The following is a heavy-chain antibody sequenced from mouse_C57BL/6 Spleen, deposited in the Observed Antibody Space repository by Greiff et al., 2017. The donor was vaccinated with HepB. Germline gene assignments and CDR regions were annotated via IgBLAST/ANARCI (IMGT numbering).Heavy chain of an antibody. Sequence: QVQLQQSGAELVKPGASVKISCKASGYAFSSYWMNWVKQRPGKGLEWIGQIYPGDGDTNYNGKFKGKATLTADKSSSTAYMQLSSLTSEDSAVYFCARDNYSNLIRFAYWGQGTLVTVSA. CDR1: GYAFSSYW. V-gene: IGHV1-80*01. J-gene: IGHJ3*01. CDR3: ARDNYSNLIRFAY. D-gene: IGHD2-5*01. CDR2: IYPGDGDT.